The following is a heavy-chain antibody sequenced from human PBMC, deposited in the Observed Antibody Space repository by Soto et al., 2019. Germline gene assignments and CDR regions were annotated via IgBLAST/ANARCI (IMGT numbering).Heavy chain of an antibody. CDR1: GDSIISSNYY. V-gene: IGHV4-39*01. D-gene: IGHD6-19*01. Sequence: PSETLSLTCTVSGDSIISSNYYWAWIRQSPGKALEWIGNMYYNGSTYSNPSLKSRVTMSVDTSNNQFSLKMRSVTAADAAVYYCARHDGFSSGWIFDYWGHGTLVTVSS. CDR3: ARHDGFSSGWIFDY. CDR2: MYYNGST. J-gene: IGHJ4*01.